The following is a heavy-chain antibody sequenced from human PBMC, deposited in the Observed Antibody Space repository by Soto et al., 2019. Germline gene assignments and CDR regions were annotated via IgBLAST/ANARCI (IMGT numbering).Heavy chain of an antibody. J-gene: IGHJ4*02. V-gene: IGHV3-23*01. D-gene: IGHD3-22*01. CDR1: GFTFSSYA. CDR2: ISGSGGST. CDR3: AKYRYHDRCDYFDY. Sequence: HPGGSLRLSCAASGFTFSSYAMSWVRQAPGKGLEWVSAISGSGGSTYYADSVKGRFTISRDNSKNALYLQMNSLRAEDTAVYYCAKYRYHDRCDYFDYWGQGTLVTVSS.